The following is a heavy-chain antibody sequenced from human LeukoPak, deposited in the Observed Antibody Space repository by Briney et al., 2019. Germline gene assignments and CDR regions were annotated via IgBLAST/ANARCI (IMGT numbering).Heavy chain of an antibody. Sequence: SETLSLTCTVSGGSVSSDCYYWSWIRQPPEKGLKWIGHISYSGTTNYNPSLKSRFIISIDISQNQFSLKLSSVTAADTAVYYCAGAPNPTFFDYWGQGPLATVSS. CDR1: GGSVSSDCYY. CDR2: ISYSGTT. CDR3: AGAPNPTFFDY. J-gene: IGHJ4*02. V-gene: IGHV4-61*01.